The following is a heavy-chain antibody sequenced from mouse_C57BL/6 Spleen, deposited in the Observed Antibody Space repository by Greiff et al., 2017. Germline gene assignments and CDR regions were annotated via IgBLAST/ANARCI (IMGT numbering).Heavy chain of an antibody. CDR3: ARHEDGDYYGSGYFDV. J-gene: IGHJ1*03. D-gene: IGHD1-1*01. V-gene: IGHV1-62-2*01. CDR1: GYTFTEYT. Sequence: QVQLKESGAELVKPGASVKLSCKASGYTFTEYTIHWVKQRSGQGLEWIGWFYPGSGSIKYNEKFKDKATLTADKSSSTVYMELSRLTSEDSAVYFCARHEDGDYYGSGYFDVWGTGTTVTVSS. CDR2: FYPGSGSI.